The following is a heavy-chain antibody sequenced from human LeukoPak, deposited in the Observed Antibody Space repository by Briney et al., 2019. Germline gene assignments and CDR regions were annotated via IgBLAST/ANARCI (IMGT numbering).Heavy chain of an antibody. D-gene: IGHD6-13*01. CDR3: ARGGYSSSWNPNWFDP. J-gene: IGHJ5*02. CDR2: MNPNSGNT. Sequence: SVKVSCKASGYTFTSYDINWVRQATGQGLEWMGWMNPNSGNTGYAQKFQGRVTMTRNTSISTAYMELSSLRSEDTAVYYCARGGYSSSWNPNWFDPWGQGTLVTVSS. V-gene: IGHV1-8*01. CDR1: GYTFTSYD.